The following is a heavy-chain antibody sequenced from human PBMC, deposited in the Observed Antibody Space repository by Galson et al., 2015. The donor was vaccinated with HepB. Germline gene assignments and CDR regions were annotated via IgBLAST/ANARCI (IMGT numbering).Heavy chain of an antibody. CDR2: IWYDGSNK. Sequence: SLRLSCAASGFTFSSYGMHWVRQAPGKGLEWVAVIWYDGSNKYYADSVKGRFTISRDNSKNTLYPQMNSLRAEDTAVYYCARVMSEWGTAAGWVALDYWGQGTLVTVSS. J-gene: IGHJ4*02. CDR1: GFTFSSYG. CDR3: ARVMSEWGTAAGWVALDY. V-gene: IGHV3-33*08. D-gene: IGHD6-13*01.